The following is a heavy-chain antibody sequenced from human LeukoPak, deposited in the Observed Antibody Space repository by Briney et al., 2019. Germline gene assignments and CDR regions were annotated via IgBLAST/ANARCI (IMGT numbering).Heavy chain of an antibody. Sequence: SETLSLTCAVYGGSFSGYYWSWIRQPPGKGLEWSGEINHSGSTNYNPSLKSRVTISVDTSKNQFSLKLSSVTAADTAVYYCARRSYYDFWSGYWLLGAFDIWGQGTMVTVSS. V-gene: IGHV4-34*01. D-gene: IGHD3-3*01. J-gene: IGHJ3*02. CDR1: GGSFSGYY. CDR3: ARRSYYDFWSGYWLLGAFDI. CDR2: INHSGST.